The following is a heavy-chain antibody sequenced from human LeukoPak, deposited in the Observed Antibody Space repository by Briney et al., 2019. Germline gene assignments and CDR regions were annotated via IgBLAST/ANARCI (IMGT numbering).Heavy chain of an antibody. D-gene: IGHD5-24*01. CDR3: ASHRDGYDKGRFDY. CDR1: GGSISNYY. J-gene: IGHJ4*02. CDR2: IYYSGNT. V-gene: IGHV4-59*01. Sequence: SETLSLTCTVSGGSISNYYRSWIRQPPGKGLEWIGYIYYSGNTNYNPSLKSRVTISVDTSKNQFSLRLSSVTAADTAVYYCASHRDGYDKGRFDYWGQGSLVTVSS.